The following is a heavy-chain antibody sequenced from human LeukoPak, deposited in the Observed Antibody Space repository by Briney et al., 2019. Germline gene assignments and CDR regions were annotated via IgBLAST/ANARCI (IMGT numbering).Heavy chain of an antibody. D-gene: IGHD3-9*01. Sequence: GGSLRLSCAASGFTFSSYSMNWVRQAPGKGLEWVSSISSSSSYIYYADSVKGRFTISRDNAKNSLYLQVNSLRAEDTAVYYCARQGYDILTGYRGFDYWGQGTLVTVSS. CDR1: GFTFSSYS. CDR2: ISSSSSYI. CDR3: ARQGYDILTGYRGFDY. J-gene: IGHJ4*02. V-gene: IGHV3-21*01.